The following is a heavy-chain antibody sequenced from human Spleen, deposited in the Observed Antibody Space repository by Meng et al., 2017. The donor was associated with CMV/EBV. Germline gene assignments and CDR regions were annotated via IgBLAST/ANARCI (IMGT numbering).Heavy chain of an antibody. V-gene: IGHV3-48*04. CDR3: ARAIRVCGSSSCYCNGLDV. CDR1: GFTFSTYG. CDR2: MSRRSSTI. Sequence: GESLKISCAASGFTFSTYGMNWVRQAPGKGLEWISYMSRRSSTIYYADSMRGRFTISRDNAKTSLYLQMNRLRAEDTAVYYCARAIRVCGSSSCYCNGLDVWGQGTTVTVSS. J-gene: IGHJ6*01. D-gene: IGHD2-2*01.